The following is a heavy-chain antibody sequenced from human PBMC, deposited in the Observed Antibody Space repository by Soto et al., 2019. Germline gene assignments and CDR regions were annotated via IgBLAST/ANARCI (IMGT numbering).Heavy chain of an antibody. V-gene: IGHV3-21*01. D-gene: IGHD4-17*01. Sequence: GGSLRLSCAASGFTFSSYSMNWVRQAPGKGLEWVSSTSSSSSYIYYADSVKGRFTISRDNAKNSLYLQMNSLRAEDTAVYYCARPYGDLGWVAFDIWGQGTMVTVSS. CDR1: GFTFSSYS. CDR3: ARPYGDLGWVAFDI. CDR2: TSSSSSYI. J-gene: IGHJ3*02.